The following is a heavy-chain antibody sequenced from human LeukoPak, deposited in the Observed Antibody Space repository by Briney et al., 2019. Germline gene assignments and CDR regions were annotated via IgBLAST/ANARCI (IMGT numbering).Heavy chain of an antibody. CDR2: IFSRGGA. CDR1: GGSITGFF. V-gene: IGHV4-4*07. J-gene: IGHJ4*02. D-gene: IGHD6-19*01. Sequence: SETLSLTCAVSGGSITGFFWTWIRQPAGEGLQYIGRIFSRGGANYNPSLQSRVAMSVGTSQNLFSLKLTSVTAADTAVYFCARVATLDVSSPLDFWGQGILVTVSS. CDR3: ARVATLDVSSPLDF.